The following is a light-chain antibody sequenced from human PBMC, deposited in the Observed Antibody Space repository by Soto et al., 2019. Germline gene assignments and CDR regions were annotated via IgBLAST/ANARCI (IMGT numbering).Light chain of an antibody. J-gene: IGKJ4*01. CDR3: QQYESSVPLT. V-gene: IGKV3-20*01. Sequence: EIVWTPSPGTLSLSPGERATLSCRASPRVSSIYLAWYQTKPGQAPRLLISGAANRATGIPARFSGRGSGTEFTLTISRLEPDDFAVYHGQQYESSVPLTGGGGTKVDIK. CDR2: GAA. CDR1: PRVSSIY.